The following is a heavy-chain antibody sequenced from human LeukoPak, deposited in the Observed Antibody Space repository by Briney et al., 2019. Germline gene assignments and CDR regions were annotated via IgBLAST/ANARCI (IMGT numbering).Heavy chain of an antibody. V-gene: IGHV4-34*01. CDR1: GGSISVGDYY. Sequence: SETLSLTCTVSGGSISVGDYYWGWVRQPPGKGLEWVGEINHSGSTNYNPSLKSRVTISVDTSKNQFSLKLSSVTAADTAVYYCARGHALRFLEWLLWAPSFDYWGQGTLVTVSS. J-gene: IGHJ4*02. D-gene: IGHD3-3*01. CDR2: INHSGST. CDR3: ARGHALRFLEWLLWAPSFDY.